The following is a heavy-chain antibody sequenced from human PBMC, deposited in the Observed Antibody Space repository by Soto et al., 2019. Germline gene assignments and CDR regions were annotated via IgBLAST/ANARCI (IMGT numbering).Heavy chain of an antibody. CDR1: GGSISSGGYS. V-gene: IGHV4-30-2*01. D-gene: IGHD3-16*01. Sequence: QLQLQESGSGLVKPSQTLSLTCAVSGGSISSGGYSWSWIRQPPGKGLEWIGYIYHSGSTYYNPYLPSRVPISVARSKNQFSLKLSSVPAEGTAGYYCARGGGYTFDYWGQGTLVTVSS. J-gene: IGHJ4*02. CDR3: ARGGGYTFDY. CDR2: IYHSGST.